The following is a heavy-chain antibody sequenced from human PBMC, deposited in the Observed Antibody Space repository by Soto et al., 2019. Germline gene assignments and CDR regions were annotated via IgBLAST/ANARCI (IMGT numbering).Heavy chain of an antibody. CDR1: GFTFSSYG. V-gene: IGHV3-30*18. D-gene: IGHD1-26*01. J-gene: IGHJ4*02. CDR3: AKDLQSGAADY. CDR2: ISYDGSNK. Sequence: PVGSLRLSCAASGFTFSSYGMHWVRQAPGKGLEWVAVISYDGSNKYYADSVKGRFTISRDNSKNTLYLQMNSLRAEDTAVYYCAKDLQSGAADYWGQGTLVTVSS.